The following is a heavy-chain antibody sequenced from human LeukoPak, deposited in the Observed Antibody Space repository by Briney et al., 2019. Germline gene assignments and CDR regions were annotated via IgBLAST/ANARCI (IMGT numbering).Heavy chain of an antibody. CDR2: ISSSGSTI. D-gene: IGHD3-9*01. CDR1: GFTFSSYE. CDR3: AKEDRLTGYDY. V-gene: IGHV3-48*03. J-gene: IGHJ4*02. Sequence: QAGGSLRLSCAASGFTFSSYEMNWVRQAPGKGLEWVSYISSSGSTIYYADSVKGRFTISRDNAKNSLYLQMNSLRAEDTAVYYCAKEDRLTGYDYWGQGTLVTVSS.